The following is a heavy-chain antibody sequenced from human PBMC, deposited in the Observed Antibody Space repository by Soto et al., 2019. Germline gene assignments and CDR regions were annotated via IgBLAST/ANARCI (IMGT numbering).Heavy chain of an antibody. CDR1: GFTFSSYA. Sequence: QVQLVESGGGVVQPGRSLRLSCAASGFTFSSYAMHWVRQAPGKGLEWVAVISYDGSNKYYADSVKGRFTISRDNSKNTLYLQMNSLRAEDTSVYYCARALPVVAGTGYDYWGQGTLVTVS. J-gene: IGHJ4*02. V-gene: IGHV3-30-3*01. CDR3: ARALPVVAGTGYDY. CDR2: ISYDGSNK. D-gene: IGHD6-19*01.